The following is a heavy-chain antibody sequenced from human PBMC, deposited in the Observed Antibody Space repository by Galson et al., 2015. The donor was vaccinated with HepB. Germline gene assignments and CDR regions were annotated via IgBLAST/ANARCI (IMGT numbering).Heavy chain of an antibody. V-gene: IGHV1-18*04. CDR2: ISAYNGNT. D-gene: IGHD3-22*01. J-gene: IGHJ6*02. Sequence: SVKVSCKASGYTFTSYGISWVRQAPGQGLEWMGWISAYNGNTNYAQKLQGRVTMTTDTSTSTAYMELRSLRSDDTAVYYCARGTAYYYDSSGYYGYYYYGMDVWGQGTTVTVSS. CDR1: GYTFTSYG. CDR3: ARGTAYYYDSSGYYGYYYYGMDV.